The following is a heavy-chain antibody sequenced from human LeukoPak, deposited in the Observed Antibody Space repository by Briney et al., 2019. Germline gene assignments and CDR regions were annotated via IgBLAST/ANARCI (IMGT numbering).Heavy chain of an antibody. Sequence: SETLSLTCTVSGGSISNYYWSWIRQPPGNGLEWIGYIYYSGSTDYNPSLKSRVTMSLDASKNQFSLKLSSVTAADTAIYYCARDIRRDGYPGAFDIWGQGTMVTVSS. D-gene: IGHD5-24*01. CDR3: ARDIRRDGYPGAFDI. CDR2: IYYSGST. CDR1: GGSISNYY. V-gene: IGHV4-59*01. J-gene: IGHJ3*02.